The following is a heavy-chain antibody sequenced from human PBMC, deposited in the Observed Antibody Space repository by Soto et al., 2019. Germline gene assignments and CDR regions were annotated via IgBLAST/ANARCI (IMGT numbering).Heavy chain of an antibody. CDR1: GGSISSGDTC. CDR3: ARGTGYCSGGTCYHPFGY. D-gene: IGHD2-15*01. CDR2: LYYSGST. Sequence: SETLSVPCTVSGGSISSGDTCWSWIRQPPGKGLEWIGYLYYSGSTYYNPSLKSRLTTSVDTSKNQFSLKLSSVAAADTAVYYFARGTGYCSGGTCYHPFGYWGQGTLVTVSS. V-gene: IGHV4-30-4*01. J-gene: IGHJ4*02.